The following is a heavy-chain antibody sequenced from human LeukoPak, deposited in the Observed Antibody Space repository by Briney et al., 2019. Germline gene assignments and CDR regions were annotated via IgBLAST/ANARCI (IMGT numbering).Heavy chain of an antibody. CDR2: IIPILGIA. CDR3: AVSEGYGSGGDHGFDP. Sequence: ASVKVSCKASGDTINIYAITWVRQAAGQGLEWMGRIIPILGIANYAQKFQGRVTIAADKSTSTAYMELSSLRSGDTAVYYCAVSEGYGSGGDHGFDPWGQGTLVTVSS. J-gene: IGHJ5*02. CDR1: GDTINIYA. D-gene: IGHD3-10*01. V-gene: IGHV1-69*04.